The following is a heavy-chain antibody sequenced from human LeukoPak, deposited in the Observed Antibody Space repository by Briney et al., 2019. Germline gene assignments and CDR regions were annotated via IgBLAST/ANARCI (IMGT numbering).Heavy chain of an antibody. CDR1: GFTVSNNY. V-gene: IGHV3-66*02. CDR3: ARGRLSDF. CDR2: VYSEGST. Sequence: GGSLRLSCAASGFTVSNNYINWVRQAPGKGLEWVSVVYSEGSTFYADSVKGRFTISRDNSKNTVYLQMNSLRGDDTAMYFCARGRLSDFWGQGTLVTVSS. J-gene: IGHJ4*02.